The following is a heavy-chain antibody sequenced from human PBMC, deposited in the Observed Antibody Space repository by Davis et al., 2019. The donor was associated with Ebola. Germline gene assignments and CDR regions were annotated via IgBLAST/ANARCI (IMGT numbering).Heavy chain of an antibody. V-gene: IGHV3-7*03. D-gene: IGHD2-2*01. CDR1: GFTFSNYW. Sequence: GESLKISCAASGFTFSNYWMSWVRQAPGKGLEWVANIKQDGSEKYYVDSVKGRFTISRDNAKNSLYLQMNSLRAEDTALYYCARRYCSSASCPYGGNWFDPWGQGTLVTVSS. CDR2: IKQDGSEK. J-gene: IGHJ5*02. CDR3: ARRYCSSASCPYGGNWFDP.